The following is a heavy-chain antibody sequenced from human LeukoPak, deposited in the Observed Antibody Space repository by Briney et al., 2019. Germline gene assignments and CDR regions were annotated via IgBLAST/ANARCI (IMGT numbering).Heavy chain of an antibody. CDR1: GFTFSSDW. Sequence: PGESLRLSCAASGFTFSSDWVSCVRQAPGKGREWVANIKQEVSEKYYVDSVKGRLTLSRDNAKPSLYLQTNSLRAEDTAVYYCASASHYAAVTKNWFDTWGQGTPVTASS. D-gene: IGHD4-17*01. V-gene: IGHV3-7*01. CDR2: IKQEVSEK. CDR3: ASASHYAAVTKNWFDT. J-gene: IGHJ5*02.